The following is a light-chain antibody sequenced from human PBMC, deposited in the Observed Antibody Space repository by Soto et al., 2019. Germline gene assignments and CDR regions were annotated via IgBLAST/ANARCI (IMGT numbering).Light chain of an antibody. J-gene: IGKJ1*01. CDR2: AAS. V-gene: IGKV1-39*01. CDR1: QSISSY. Sequence: DIQMTQSPSSLSASVGDRVTITCRVSQSISSYLNWYQQKPGKAPKLLIYAASSLQSGVPSRFSGSGSVTDFTLTISSLQPEDFATYYCQQSYSTPRTFGQGTKV. CDR3: QQSYSTPRT.